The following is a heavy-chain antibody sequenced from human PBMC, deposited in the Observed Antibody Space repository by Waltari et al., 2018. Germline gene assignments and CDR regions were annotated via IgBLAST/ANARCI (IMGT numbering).Heavy chain of an antibody. Sequence: EVQLVESGGGLVQPGGSLRLSCAASGFTFSSYWMSWVRQAPGKGLEWVANIKQDGSDKYYVDSVKGRVTISRDNAKNSLYLQMNSLRAEDTAVYYCARELNDYGDYFDYWGQGTLVTVSS. CDR1: GFTFSSYW. V-gene: IGHV3-7*01. CDR3: ARELNDYGDYFDY. CDR2: IKQDGSDK. J-gene: IGHJ4*02. D-gene: IGHD4-17*01.